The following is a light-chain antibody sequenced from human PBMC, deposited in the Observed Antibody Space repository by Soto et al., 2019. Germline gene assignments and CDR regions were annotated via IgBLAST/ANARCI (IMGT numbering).Light chain of an antibody. Sequence: EIVLTQSPGTLSLSPGERATLSCRASQSVSSSYLAWYQQKAGQAPRLLIYGASSRATDIPDRFRGSGSGTDFTLTISRLEPEDLAVYYCQQYGSSPWTFGQGTKVEIK. CDR3: QQYGSSPWT. CDR2: GAS. V-gene: IGKV3-20*01. CDR1: QSVSSSY. J-gene: IGKJ1*01.